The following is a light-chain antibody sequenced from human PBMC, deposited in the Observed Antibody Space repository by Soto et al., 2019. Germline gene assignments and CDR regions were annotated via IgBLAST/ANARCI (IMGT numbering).Light chain of an antibody. CDR1: QSLLHSNGNIY. CDR2: FGS. V-gene: IGKV2-28*01. J-gene: IGKJ5*01. CDR3: MQALQTPII. Sequence: DIVMTQSPLSLPVTPGEPASISCRSSQSLLHSNGNIYLDWYLQRPGQSPQLLIYFGSNRASGVHERFSGRGSCTECTMKRSSVEAEDVGVYFCMQALQTPIIFGQGTRLEIK.